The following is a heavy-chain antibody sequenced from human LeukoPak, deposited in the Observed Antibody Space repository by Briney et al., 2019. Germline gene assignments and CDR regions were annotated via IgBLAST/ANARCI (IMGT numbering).Heavy chain of an antibody. V-gene: IGHV3-53*04. CDR3: ARETKYGGYSYGFLDY. D-gene: IGHD5-18*01. J-gene: IGHJ4*02. CDR1: GFTVSNNY. Sequence: GGSLRLSCAASGFTVSNNYMNWVRQAPGKGLEWVSVIYSGGSTYYADSVKGRFPISRHNSNTTLYLQMNSLRDEDTAVYYCARETKYGGYSYGFLDYRGQGTPVTVSP. CDR2: IYSGGST.